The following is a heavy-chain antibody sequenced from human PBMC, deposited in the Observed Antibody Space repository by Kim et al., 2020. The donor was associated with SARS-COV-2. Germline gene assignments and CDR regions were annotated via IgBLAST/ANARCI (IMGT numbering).Heavy chain of an antibody. V-gene: IGHV1-3*01. CDR2: INAGNGNT. Sequence: ASVKVSCKASGYTFTSYAMHWVRQAPGQRLEWMGWINAGNGNTKYSQKFQGRVTITRDTSASTAYMELSSLRSEDTAVYYCARDLLEAAWGHYYYYGMDVWGQGTTVTVSS. CDR3: ARDLLEAAWGHYYYYGMDV. J-gene: IGHJ6*02. D-gene: IGHD3-16*01. CDR1: GYTFTSYA.